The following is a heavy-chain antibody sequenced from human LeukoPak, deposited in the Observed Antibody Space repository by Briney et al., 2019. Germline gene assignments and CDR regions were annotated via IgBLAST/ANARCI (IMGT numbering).Heavy chain of an antibody. D-gene: IGHD5-12*01. CDR3: AHINNWLRLLDDWFDS. J-gene: IGHJ5*01. V-gene: IGHV2-5*01. CDR1: GFSLSTSGVG. CDR2: IYWNDDK. Sequence: SGPTLVNPTQTLTLTCTFSGFSLSTSGVGVGWIRQPPGKALEWLALIYWNDDKRYSPSLKSRLTITKDTSKNQVVLTMTNMDPVDTATYYCAHINNWLRLLDDWFDSWGQGTLVTVSS.